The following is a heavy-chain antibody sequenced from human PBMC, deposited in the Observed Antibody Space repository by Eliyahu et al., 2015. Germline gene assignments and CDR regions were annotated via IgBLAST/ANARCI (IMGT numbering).Heavy chain of an antibody. J-gene: IGHJ4*02. V-gene: IGHV3-48*02. Sequence: EVQLVESGGGLVQPGGSLXVXXXASXFIFSSYNMNWVRQAPGKGLEWVSYISTSAGVIXYADSVKGRFTISRDNAKNSLYLQMNSLRDEDTAVYYCVATITGYYDYWGQGTLVTVSS. CDR3: VATITGYYDY. CDR2: ISTSAGVI. CDR1: XFIFSSYN. D-gene: IGHD5-24*01.